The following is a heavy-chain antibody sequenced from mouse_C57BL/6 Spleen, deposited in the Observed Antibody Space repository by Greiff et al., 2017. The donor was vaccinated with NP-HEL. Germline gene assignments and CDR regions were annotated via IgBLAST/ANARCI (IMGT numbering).Heavy chain of an antibody. V-gene: IGHV1-74*01. D-gene: IGHD2-4*01. J-gene: IGHJ3*01. CDR2: IHPSDSDT. Sequence: QVQLQQPGAELVKPGASVKVSCKASGYTFTGYWMHWVKQRPGQGLEWIGRIHPSDSDTNYNQKFKGKATLTVDKSSSTAYMQLSSLTSEDSAVYYCATPYYDYDGGFAYWGQGTLVTVSA. CDR1: GYTFTGYW. CDR3: ATPYYDYDGGFAY.